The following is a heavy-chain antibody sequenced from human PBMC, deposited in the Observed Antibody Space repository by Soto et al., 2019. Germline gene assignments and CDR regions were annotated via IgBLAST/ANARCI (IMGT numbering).Heavy chain of an antibody. CDR3: AVQDRYFDLP. J-gene: IGHJ5*02. Sequence: QVQLVQSGAEVKKPGSSVKVSCKASGGTFSSYTISWVRQAPGQGLEWMGRIIPILGIANYEQKFQGRVTITADKSTSTAYMELSSLRCDYTAVYYCAVQDRYFDLPWGQGTLVTVSS. CDR2: IIPILGIA. CDR1: GGTFSSYT. D-gene: IGHD3-9*01. V-gene: IGHV1-69*02.